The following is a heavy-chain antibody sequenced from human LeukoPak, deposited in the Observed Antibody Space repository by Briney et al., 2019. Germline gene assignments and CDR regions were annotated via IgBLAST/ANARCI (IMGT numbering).Heavy chain of an antibody. D-gene: IGHD3-10*01. V-gene: IGHV1-46*01. CDR3: ARDRRWFGSHFFDY. Sequence: ASVKVSCKASGYTFTSYYMHWVRQAPGQGLEWMGIINPSGGSTSYAQKFQGRVTMTTDTSTSTAYMELRSLRSDDTAVYYCARDRRWFGSHFFDYWGQGTLVTVSS. J-gene: IGHJ4*02. CDR1: GYTFTSYY. CDR2: INPSGGST.